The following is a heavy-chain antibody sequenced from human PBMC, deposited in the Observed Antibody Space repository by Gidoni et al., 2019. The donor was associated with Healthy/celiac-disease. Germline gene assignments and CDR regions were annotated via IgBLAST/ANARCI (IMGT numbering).Heavy chain of an antibody. D-gene: IGHD3-10*01. CDR2: INHSGST. CDR1: GWSFSGYY. CDR3: ARATVRGVIILHYYYGMDV. Sequence: QVQLQQWGAGLLKPSETLSLTCAVYGWSFSGYYWSWIRQPPGKGLEWIGEINHSGSTNYNPSLKSRVTISVDTSKNQFSLKLSSVTAADTAVYYCARATVRGVIILHYYYGMDVWGQGTTVTVSS. J-gene: IGHJ6*02. V-gene: IGHV4-34*01.